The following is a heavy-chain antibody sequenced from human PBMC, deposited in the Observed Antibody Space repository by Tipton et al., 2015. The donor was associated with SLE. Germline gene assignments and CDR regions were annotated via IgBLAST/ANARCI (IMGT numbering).Heavy chain of an antibody. J-gene: IGHJ6*02. Sequence: QLVQSGPEVKKPGASVKVSCKASGYTFTSYGISWGRQAPGQGLEWMGWISAYNGNTNYAQKLQGRVTVTTDTSTSTAYMELRSLRSEDTAVYYCARDWGIWLSPRGSNYSYHYGVVVLGQGTTVTVSS. CDR1: GYTFTSYG. CDR3: ARDWGIWLSPRGSNYSYHYGVVV. CDR2: ISAYNGNT. D-gene: IGHD7-27*01. V-gene: IGHV1-18*01.